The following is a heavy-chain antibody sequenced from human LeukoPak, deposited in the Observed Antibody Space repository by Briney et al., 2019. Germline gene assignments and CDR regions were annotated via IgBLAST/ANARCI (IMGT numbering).Heavy chain of an antibody. CDR3: ARVLGAFGDY. CDR1: GFTFGSYS. V-gene: IGHV3-30*04. J-gene: IGHJ4*02. CDR2: ISYDGSNE. D-gene: IGHD3-16*01. Sequence: GGSLRLSRAASGFTFGSYSMHWVRQAPGKGLEWVAFISYDGSNEEYADSVKGRFTISRDNSKNTLYLQMNTLRPEDTAMYYCARVLGAFGDYWGQGTLVTVSS.